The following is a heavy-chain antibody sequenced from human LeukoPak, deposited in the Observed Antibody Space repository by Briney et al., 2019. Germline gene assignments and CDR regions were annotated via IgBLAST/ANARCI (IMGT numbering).Heavy chain of an antibody. V-gene: IGHV3-7*01. Sequence: GGSLRLSCAASGFTFSSYWMSWVRQAPGKGLEWVANIKQDGSEKYYVDSVKGRFTISRDYAKNSLYLQMNSLRAEDTAMYYCARLAMVRGVRGYFDLWGRGTLVTVSS. CDR1: GFTFSSYW. D-gene: IGHD3-10*01. CDR3: ARLAMVRGVRGYFDL. CDR2: IKQDGSEK. J-gene: IGHJ2*01.